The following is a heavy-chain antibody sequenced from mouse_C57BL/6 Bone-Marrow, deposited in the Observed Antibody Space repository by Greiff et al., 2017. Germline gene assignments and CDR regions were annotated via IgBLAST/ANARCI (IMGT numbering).Heavy chain of an antibody. CDR1: GYTFTSYG. D-gene: IGHD2-2*01. CDR2: IYPRSGNT. Sequence: QVQLQQSGAELARPGASVKLSCKASGYTFTSYGISWVKQRTGQGLEWIGEIYPRSGNTYYNEKVKGKATLTADKSSSTAYMELRSLTSEDSAVYFCAICYGYDAAWFAYWGQGTLVTVSA. CDR3: AICYGYDAAWFAY. V-gene: IGHV1-81*01. J-gene: IGHJ3*01.